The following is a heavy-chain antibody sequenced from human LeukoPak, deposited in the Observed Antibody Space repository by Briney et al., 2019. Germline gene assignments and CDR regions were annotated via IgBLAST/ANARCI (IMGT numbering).Heavy chain of an antibody. V-gene: IGHV3-7*01. CDR3: ARDQGYCSGGTCYSGYFDY. CDR1: GFTFSGFS. Sequence: PGGSLRLSCAASGFTFSGFSMSWVRQSPTKGLEWVANIKQDGSERYYVDSVKGRFTISRDNSKNTLYLQMNSLRAEDTAVYYCARDQGYCSGGTCYSGYFDYWGQGTLVTVSS. D-gene: IGHD2-15*01. CDR2: IKQDGSER. J-gene: IGHJ4*02.